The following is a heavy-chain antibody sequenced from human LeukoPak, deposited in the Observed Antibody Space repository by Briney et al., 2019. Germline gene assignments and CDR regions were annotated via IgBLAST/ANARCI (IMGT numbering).Heavy chain of an antibody. D-gene: IGHD6-13*01. V-gene: IGHV3-30*18. J-gene: IGHJ4*02. Sequence: GGSLRLSCAASGFTFSSYGMHWVRQASGKGLEWVAVISYDGSNKYYADSVKGRFTISRDNSKNTLYLQMNSLRAEDTAVYYCAKAGPYSSSSPDYWGQGTLVTVSS. CDR2: ISYDGSNK. CDR1: GFTFSSYG. CDR3: AKAGPYSSSSPDY.